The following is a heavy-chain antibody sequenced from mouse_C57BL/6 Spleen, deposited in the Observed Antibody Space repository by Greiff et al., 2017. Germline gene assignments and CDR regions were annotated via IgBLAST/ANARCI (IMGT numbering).Heavy chain of an antibody. J-gene: IGHJ4*01. Sequence: QVQLKQSGPGLVQPSQSLSITCTVSGFSLTSYGVHWVRQPPGKGLEWLGVIWSGGSTDYNAAFISRLSISKDNSKSQVFFKMNSLQADDTAIYYCAKNYDYSYYYAMDYWGQGTSVTVSS. CDR1: GFSLTSYG. CDR2: IWSGGST. CDR3: AKNYDYSYYYAMDY. V-gene: IGHV2-4*01. D-gene: IGHD2-4*01.